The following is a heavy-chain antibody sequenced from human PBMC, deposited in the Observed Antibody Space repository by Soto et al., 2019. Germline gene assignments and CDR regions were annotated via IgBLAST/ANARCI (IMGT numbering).Heavy chain of an antibody. Sequence: QVQLQESGPGLVKPSGTLSLTCTVSGGSMSSSNWWNWVRQSPGKGLEWIGEAHHSGRTNYNPSLKRRVPLSVDKPRNPFPLKLGSVTAADTAGYYCARSEATGLDYWGQGTLVTVSS. CDR1: GGSMSSSNW. V-gene: IGHV4-4*02. CDR3: ARSEATGLDY. CDR2: AHHSGRT. J-gene: IGHJ4*02. D-gene: IGHD1-26*01.